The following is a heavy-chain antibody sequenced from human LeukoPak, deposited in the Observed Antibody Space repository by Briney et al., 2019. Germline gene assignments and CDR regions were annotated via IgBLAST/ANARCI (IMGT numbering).Heavy chain of an antibody. CDR2: INPNTGGT. D-gene: IGHD6-13*01. CDR1: GYTFTAYY. Sequence: GASVKVSCKASGYTFTAYYIHWVRQAPGQGLEWMGWINPNTGGTNYAQKFQGGVTMTRDTSISTAYTELSSLRSDDTAVYYCATQPGAAGARGDWFDPWGQGTLVTVSS. CDR3: ATQPGAAGARGDWFDP. V-gene: IGHV1-2*02. J-gene: IGHJ5*02.